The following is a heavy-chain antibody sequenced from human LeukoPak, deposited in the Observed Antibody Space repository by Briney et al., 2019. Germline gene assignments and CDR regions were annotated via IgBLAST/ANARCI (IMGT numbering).Heavy chain of an antibody. CDR1: GGSISSYY. D-gene: IGHD5-24*01. CDR3: AREGGDGYNYAFDI. J-gene: IGHJ3*02. Sequence: SETLSLTCTVSGGSISSYYWSWIRQPAGKGLEWIGYIYYSGSTNYNPSLKSRVTISVDTSKNQFSLKLSSVTAADTAVYYCAREGGDGYNYAFDIWGQGTMVTVSS. V-gene: IGHV4-59*01. CDR2: IYYSGST.